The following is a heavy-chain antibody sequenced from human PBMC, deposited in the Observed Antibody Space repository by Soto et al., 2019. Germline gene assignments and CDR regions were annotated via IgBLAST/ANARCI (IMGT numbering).Heavy chain of an antibody. D-gene: IGHD1-26*01. J-gene: IGHJ6*01. CDR2: ISYDGNNK. CDR1: GFTFSSFG. CDR3: SKQQVGATDYYYYGMDF. V-gene: IGHV3-30*18. Sequence: QVQLVETGGGVVQPGRSLRLSCAASGFTFSSFGMHRFRQAPGKELEWVALISYDGNNKYSADFVKGRFTISRDNSKNTLYLQMTGLRAEDTGVYYCSKQQVGATDYYYYGMDFWGQGTTVTVSS.